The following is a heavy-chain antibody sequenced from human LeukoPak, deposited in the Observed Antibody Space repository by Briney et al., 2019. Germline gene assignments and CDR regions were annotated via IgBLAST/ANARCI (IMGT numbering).Heavy chain of an antibody. CDR3: SRYGARYGGSPGDD. CDR2: IKIDGSEA. V-gene: IGHV3-74*01. Sequence: GGSLRLSCEGSVLTFSDHWMHWVRPAPGRGLVWVSRIKIDGSEARYGDAVWGRFVLSRDNSRNMFFMLMNNVREADTAMYFFSRYGARYGGSPGDDWGQGTQVIVSS. D-gene: IGHD3-10*01. J-gene: IGHJ4*02. CDR1: VLTFSDHW.